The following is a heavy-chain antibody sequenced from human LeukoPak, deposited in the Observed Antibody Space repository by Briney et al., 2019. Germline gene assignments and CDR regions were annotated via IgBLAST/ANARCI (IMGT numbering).Heavy chain of an antibody. J-gene: IGHJ4*01. CDR2: IKYDGGEK. CDR1: GFTFSSYW. V-gene: IGHV3-7*01. D-gene: IGHD6-13*01. Sequence: GGSLRLSCAVSGFTFSSYWMNWVRQAPGTGLEWVANIKYDGGEKSYADSVKGRFTISRDNAKNSLYLQMSSLRAEDMAVYYCARDGTAPGLYFDLWGQGTLVTVSS. CDR3: ARDGTAPGLYFDL.